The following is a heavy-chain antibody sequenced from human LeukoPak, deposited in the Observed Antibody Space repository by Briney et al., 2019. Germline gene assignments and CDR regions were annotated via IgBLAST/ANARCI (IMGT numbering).Heavy chain of an antibody. CDR3: ARESSGSYLFDY. J-gene: IGHJ4*02. D-gene: IGHD1-26*01. V-gene: IGHV4-61*02. CDR2: ISTSGST. Sequence: NPSETLSLTCTVSGGSISSGSYYWTWIRQPAGKGLEWVGRISTSGSTNYNPSLKSRLTISIDTSKNQFSLKLSSVTATDTAVYYCARESSGSYLFDYWGQGTLVTVSS. CDR1: GGSISSGSYY.